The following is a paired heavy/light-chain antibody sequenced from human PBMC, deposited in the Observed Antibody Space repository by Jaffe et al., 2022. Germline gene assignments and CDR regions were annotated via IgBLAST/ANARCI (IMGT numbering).Light chain of an antibody. CDR1: SSNIGNNY. V-gene: IGLV1-51*01. Sequence: QSVLTQPPSVSAAPGQKVTISCSGSSSNIGNNYVSWYQQLPGTAPKLLIYDNNKRPSGIPDRFSGSKSGTSATLGITGLQTGDEADYYCGTWDSSLSAGWVFGGGTKLTVL. CDR3: GTWDSSLSAGWV. J-gene: IGLJ3*02. CDR2: DNN.
Heavy chain of an antibody. Sequence: EVQLVESGGGLVQPGRSLRLSCAASGFTFDDYAMHWVRQAPGKGLEWVSGISWNSGSIGYADSVKGRFTISRDNAKNSLYLQMNSLRAEDTALYYCAKDRKLDYGDYQNPDAFDIWGQGTMVTVSS. CDR3: AKDRKLDYGDYQNPDAFDI. J-gene: IGHJ3*02. V-gene: IGHV3-9*01. CDR1: GFTFDDYA. CDR2: ISWNSGSI. D-gene: IGHD4-17*01.